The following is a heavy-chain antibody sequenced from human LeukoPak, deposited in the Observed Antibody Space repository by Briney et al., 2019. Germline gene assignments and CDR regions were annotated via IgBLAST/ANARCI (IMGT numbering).Heavy chain of an antibody. Sequence: SQTLSLTCTVSGGSISSGGYYWRWIRQHPGKGLEWIGYIYYSGSTYYNPSLKSRVTISVDTSKNQFSLKLSSVTAADTAVYYCARDKVTYGMDVWGQGTTVTVSS. CDR1: GGSISSGGYY. V-gene: IGHV4-31*03. CDR3: ARDKVTYGMDV. J-gene: IGHJ6*02. D-gene: IGHD2-21*02. CDR2: IYYSGST.